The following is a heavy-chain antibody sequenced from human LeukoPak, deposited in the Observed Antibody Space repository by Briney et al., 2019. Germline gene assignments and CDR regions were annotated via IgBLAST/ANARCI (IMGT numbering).Heavy chain of an antibody. V-gene: IGHV4-34*01. CDR1: GGSFSGYY. D-gene: IGHD3-10*01. CDR2: INHSGST. J-gene: IGHJ5*02. Sequence: SETLSLTCAVYGGSFSGYYWSWIRQPPGEGLEWIGEINHSGSTNYNPSLKSRVTISVDTSKNQFSLKLSSVTAADTAVSYCGRSGSYSSGWFDPWGQGTLVTVSS. CDR3: GRSGSYSSGWFDP.